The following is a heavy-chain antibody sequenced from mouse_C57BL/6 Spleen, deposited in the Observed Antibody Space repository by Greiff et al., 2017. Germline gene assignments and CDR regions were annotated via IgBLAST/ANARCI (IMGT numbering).Heavy chain of an antibody. J-gene: IGHJ1*03. CDR2: ISSGGDYI. V-gene: IGHV5-9-1*02. CDR3: TRETTAWGYFDD. Sequence: EVLLVESGQGLVKPGGSLKLSCAASGFTFSSYAMSWVRQTTEKRLEWVADISSGGDYIYYADTVKGRFTISSDNARNTLYLQMSSQKSEDTAMYYCTRETTAWGYFDDWGKGTTVTVSA. CDR1: GFTFSSYA. D-gene: IGHD1-2*01.